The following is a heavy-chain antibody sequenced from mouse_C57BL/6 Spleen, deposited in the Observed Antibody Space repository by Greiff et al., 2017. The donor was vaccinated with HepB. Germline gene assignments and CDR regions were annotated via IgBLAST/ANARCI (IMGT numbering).Heavy chain of an antibody. CDR2: ISSGGDYI. J-gene: IGHJ4*01. V-gene: IGHV5-9-1*02. D-gene: IGHD2-4*01. CDR1: GFTFSSYA. Sequence: DVMLVESGEGLVKPGGSLKLSCAASGFTFSSYAMSWVRQTPEKRLEWVAYISSGGDYIYYADTVKGRFTISRDNARNTLYLQMSSLKSEDTAMYYCTRSLYDYDVRYAMDYWGQGTSVTVSS. CDR3: TRSLYDYDVRYAMDY.